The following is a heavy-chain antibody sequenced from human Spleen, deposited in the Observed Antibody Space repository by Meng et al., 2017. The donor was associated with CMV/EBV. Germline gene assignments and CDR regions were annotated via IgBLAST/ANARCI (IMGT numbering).Heavy chain of an antibody. D-gene: IGHD3-10*01. CDR3: VSSGGAH. J-gene: IGHJ4*02. CDR2: IKRDGSER. CDR1: GFSFTNSW. Sequence: GGSLRLSCAASGFSFTNSWMTWVRQAPGKGLEWVANIKRDGSERYYVDSVKGRFTISRDNAKSSLYLQMNSLRVEDTAVYYCVSSGGAHWGQGTLVTVSS. V-gene: IGHV3-7*01.